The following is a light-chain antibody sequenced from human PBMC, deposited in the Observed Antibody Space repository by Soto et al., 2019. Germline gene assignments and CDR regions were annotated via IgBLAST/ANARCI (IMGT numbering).Light chain of an antibody. CDR3: PERNKWPLT. V-gene: IGKV3-11*01. CDR2: DAS. Sequence: EIVLTQSPATLSLSPGERATLSCRASHSVSSDLLWYQQKPGQSPRLLISDASNRATGIPARFSGSGSGTDFTLPISSLEPEEFAIYYWPERNKWPLTFGRRARVEIQ. J-gene: IGKJ4*01. CDR1: HSVSSD.